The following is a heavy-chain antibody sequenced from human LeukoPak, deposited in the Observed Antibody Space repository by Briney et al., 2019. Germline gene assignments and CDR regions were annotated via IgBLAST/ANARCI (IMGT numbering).Heavy chain of an antibody. V-gene: IGHV4-59*01. Sequence: SETLSLTCTVSGGSISSYYWSWIRQPPGKGLEWIGYIYYSGSTNYNPSLKSRVTISVDTSKHQFSLKLSSVTAADTAVYYCARLRGVVPAASKRFDPWGQGTLVTVSS. J-gene: IGHJ5*02. CDR3: ARLRGVVPAASKRFDP. CDR1: GGSISSYY. CDR2: IYYSGST. D-gene: IGHD2-2*01.